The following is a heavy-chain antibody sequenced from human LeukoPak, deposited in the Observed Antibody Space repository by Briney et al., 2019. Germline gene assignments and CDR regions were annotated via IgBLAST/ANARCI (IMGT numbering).Heavy chain of an antibody. Sequence: PSETLSLTCTVSGDSISSTSHYWAWVRQPPGKGLEWIGYINYSGSTNYNPSLKSRVTISVDTSKNQFSLKLSSVTAADTAVYFCARDPLSTNDFDIWGQGTMVTVSS. V-gene: IGHV4-61*01. J-gene: IGHJ3*02. CDR1: GDSISSTSHY. CDR3: ARDPLSTNDFDI. CDR2: INYSGST. D-gene: IGHD1-1*01.